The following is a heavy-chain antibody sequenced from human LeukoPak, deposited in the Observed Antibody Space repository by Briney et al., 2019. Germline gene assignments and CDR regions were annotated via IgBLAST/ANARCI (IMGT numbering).Heavy chain of an antibody. J-gene: IGHJ4*02. D-gene: IGHD3-3*02. V-gene: IGHV1-18*01. CDR2: ISAYNGKT. CDR1: GYTFTSYG. CDR3: ARGPSFFAVAGGVNDY. Sequence: ASVKVSCKASGYTFTSYGISWVRQAPGQGLEWMGWISAYNGKTNYAQKVQGRVTMTTDTSTSTAYMELRSLRSDDTAVYYSARGPSFFAVAGGVNDYWGQGTLVTVSS.